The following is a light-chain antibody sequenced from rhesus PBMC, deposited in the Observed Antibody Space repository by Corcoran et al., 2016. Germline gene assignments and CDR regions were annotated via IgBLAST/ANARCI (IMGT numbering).Light chain of an antibody. V-gene: IGKV1-25*01. CDR2: KAS. CDR1: QGISNN. CDR3: QHGYGTPLT. Sequence: DIQMTQSPSSLSASVGDTVTITCRASQGISNNLAWYQQKPGKVPKLLIYKASTLQSGVPSRFCGSGSGTDFTRTISSLQPEVFATYYCQHGYGTPLTFGGGTKVELK. J-gene: IGKJ4*01.